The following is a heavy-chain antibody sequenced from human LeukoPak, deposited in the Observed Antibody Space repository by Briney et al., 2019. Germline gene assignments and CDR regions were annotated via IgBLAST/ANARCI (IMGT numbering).Heavy chain of an antibody. J-gene: IGHJ4*02. CDR2: IYYSGST. D-gene: IGHD1-26*01. CDR3: ARGRVGGNF. Sequence: SGTLSLTCTVSGGSVSSGSYYWSWIRQPPGKGLEWIGYIYYSGSTNYNPSLKSRVTISLDTSRNQFSLKLSSVTAADTAVYYCARGRVGGNFWGQGTLVTVSS. CDR1: GGSVSSGSYY. V-gene: IGHV4-61*01.